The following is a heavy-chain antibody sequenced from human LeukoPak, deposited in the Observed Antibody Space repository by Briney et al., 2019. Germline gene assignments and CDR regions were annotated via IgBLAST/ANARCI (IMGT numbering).Heavy chain of an antibody. CDR2: ISSSGSTI. CDR1: GFTFSSYE. D-gene: IGHD5-12*01. V-gene: IGHV3-48*03. Sequence: GGSLRLSCAASGFTFSSYEMNWVRQAPGKGLEWVSYISSSGSTIYYADSVMGRFTISRDNAKNSLYLQMNSLRAEDTAVYYCARDQDIVATTPYYFDYWGQGTLVTVSS. CDR3: ARDQDIVATTPYYFDY. J-gene: IGHJ4*02.